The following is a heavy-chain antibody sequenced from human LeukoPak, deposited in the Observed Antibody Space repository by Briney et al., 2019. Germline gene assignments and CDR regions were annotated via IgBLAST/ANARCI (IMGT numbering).Heavy chain of an antibody. CDR3: ARSGKIYFDWLLDY. Sequence: GGSLRLSCAASGFTFSDYYMSWIRQVPGKGLEWVSYIGRSGTTIHYADSVRGRFTISWDNAKKSLYLQMNSLRAEDTAVYYCARSGKIYFDWLLDYWGQGTLVTVSS. J-gene: IGHJ4*02. CDR2: IGRSGTTI. D-gene: IGHD3-9*01. CDR1: GFTFSDYY. V-gene: IGHV3-11*04.